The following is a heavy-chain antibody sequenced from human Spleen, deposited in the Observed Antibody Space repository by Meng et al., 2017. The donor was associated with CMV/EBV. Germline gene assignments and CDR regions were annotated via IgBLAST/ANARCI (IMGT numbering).Heavy chain of an antibody. V-gene: IGHV3-21*01. CDR2: ISSSSSYI. CDR3: ARVTYYYDSSGSSDY. CDR1: GFTFSSYS. D-gene: IGHD3-22*01. Sequence: EVQLVESGGGLVKPGGSXXPSCAASGFTFSSYSMNWVRQAPGKGLEWVSSISSSSSYIYYADSVKGRFTISRDNAKNSLYLQMNSLRAEDTAVYYCARVTYYYDSSGSSDYWGQGTLVTVSS. J-gene: IGHJ4*02.